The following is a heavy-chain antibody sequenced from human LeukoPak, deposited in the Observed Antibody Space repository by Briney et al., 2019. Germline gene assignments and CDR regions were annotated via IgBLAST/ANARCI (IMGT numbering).Heavy chain of an antibody. CDR3: ARSNDYGDYGWYFDL. Sequence: SQTLSLTCTVSGGSNSSGSYYWSWIRQPAGKGPEWIGRIYTSGSTNYNPSLKSRVTISVDTSKNQFSLKLSSVTAADTAVYYCARSNDYGDYGWYFDLWGRGTLVTVSS. CDR2: IYTSGST. D-gene: IGHD4-17*01. J-gene: IGHJ2*01. V-gene: IGHV4-61*02. CDR1: GGSNSSGSYY.